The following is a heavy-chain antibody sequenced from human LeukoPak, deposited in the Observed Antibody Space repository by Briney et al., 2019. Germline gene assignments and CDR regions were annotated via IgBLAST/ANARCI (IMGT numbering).Heavy chain of an antibody. Sequence: PVKVSCKASGGTFSSYAISWVRQAPGQGLEWMGRIIPIFGTANYAQKFQGRVTITTDESTSTAYMELSSLRSEDTAVYYCARGTRCSGGSCYVGVGENWFDPWGQGTLVTVSS. J-gene: IGHJ5*02. CDR3: ARGTRCSGGSCYVGVGENWFDP. D-gene: IGHD2-15*01. CDR2: IIPIFGTA. V-gene: IGHV1-69*05. CDR1: GGTFSSYA.